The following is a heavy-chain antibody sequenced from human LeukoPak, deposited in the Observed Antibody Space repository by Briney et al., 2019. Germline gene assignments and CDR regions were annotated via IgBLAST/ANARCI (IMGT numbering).Heavy chain of an antibody. Sequence: GGSLRLSCAASGFTFSRYWMSWIRQAPGKGLEWISYITSSGSAIYYADSVKGRFTISRDNARNSLYLQMNNLRAEDTAVYYCARDYVSTGFTFDYWGQGTLVTVSS. J-gene: IGHJ4*02. CDR3: ARDYVSTGFTFDY. V-gene: IGHV3-11*01. CDR2: ITSSGSAI. D-gene: IGHD3-22*01. CDR1: GFTFSRYW.